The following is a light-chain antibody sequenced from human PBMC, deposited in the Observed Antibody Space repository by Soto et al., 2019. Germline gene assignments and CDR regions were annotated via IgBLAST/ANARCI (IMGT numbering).Light chain of an antibody. V-gene: IGKV1-27*01. CDR2: GAS. CDR3: QNYNRAPWT. Sequence: DIQMTQSPSSLSASVGDRVTITCRASEDISNYLAWYQQKPGKVPKLLIYGASTLQSGVPSRFSGSGSGTDFTLTFSSLQTEDVATYYCQNYNRAPWTFGQGTKVESK. CDR1: EDISNY. J-gene: IGKJ1*01.